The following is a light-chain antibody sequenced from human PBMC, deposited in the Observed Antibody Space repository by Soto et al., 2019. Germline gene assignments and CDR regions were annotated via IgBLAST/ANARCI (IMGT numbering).Light chain of an antibody. Sequence: DIQITQSPSTLSASGGDRVTITCRASQTISTLLAWYQQRPGKAPNLLIYKASSLESGVPSRFSGSGSGTEFTLTISSLQSDVFATYFCQQYSTPPWSFGPGNKV. CDR3: QQYSTPPWS. CDR2: KAS. CDR1: QTISTL. V-gene: IGKV1-5*03. J-gene: IGKJ1*01.